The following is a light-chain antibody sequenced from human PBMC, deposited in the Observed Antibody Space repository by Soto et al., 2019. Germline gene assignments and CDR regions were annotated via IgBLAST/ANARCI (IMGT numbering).Light chain of an antibody. CDR3: QSYDSSLSGYV. Sequence: QSVLTQPPSVSGAPGQRVTISCTWSSSNIGTGYDVHWYQQLPGTAPKLLIYANINRPSGVPDRFSGSKSGTSASLAITGLQAEDESDYYCQSYDSSLSGYVFGTGTKVTVL. CDR1: SSNIGTGYD. CDR2: ANI. J-gene: IGLJ1*01. V-gene: IGLV1-40*01.